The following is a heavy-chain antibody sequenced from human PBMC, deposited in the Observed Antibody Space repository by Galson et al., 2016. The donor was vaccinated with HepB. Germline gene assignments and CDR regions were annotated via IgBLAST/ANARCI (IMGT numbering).Heavy chain of an antibody. Sequence: SLRLSCADSGFIFRSYAMNWVRKAPGKGLEWLAVISNDGSNKYFADSVKGRFTISRDNSKNTLYLQMNSLRAEDTAVYYCARFIASPWNDYYYYGMDVWGQGTLVTVS. CDR3: ARFIASPWNDYYYYGMDV. D-gene: IGHD1-1*01. CDR2: ISNDGSNK. CDR1: GFIFRSYA. V-gene: IGHV3-30-3*01. J-gene: IGHJ6*02.